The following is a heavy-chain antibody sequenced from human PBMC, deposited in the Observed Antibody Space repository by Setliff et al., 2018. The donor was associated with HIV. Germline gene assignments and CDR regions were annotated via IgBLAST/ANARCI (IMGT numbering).Heavy chain of an antibody. CDR2: INYRGHT. CDR3: IDWFDP. J-gene: IGHJ5*02. CDR1: GGSISTSRYY. D-gene: IGHD3-10*01. Sequence: SETLSLTCTVSGGSISTSRYYWGWIRQPPGKGLEWIGSINYRGHTHYNPSLKSLAAISVDTSKNQISLKASDSAMYYCASGSGIDWFDPWGKGTLVTVSS. V-gene: IGHV4-39*07.